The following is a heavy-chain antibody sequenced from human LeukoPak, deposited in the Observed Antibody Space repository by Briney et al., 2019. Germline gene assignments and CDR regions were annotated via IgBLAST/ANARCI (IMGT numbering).Heavy chain of an antibody. V-gene: IGHV4-61*02. CDR2: IYTSGST. CDR1: GGSISSGSYY. D-gene: IGHD4-17*01. J-gene: IGHJ5*02. Sequence: SETLSLTCTVSGGSISSGSYYWSWIRQPAGKGLEWIGRIYTSGSTNYNPSLKSRFTISVDTSKNQFSLKLSSVTAADTAVYYCARGAYGDCPWGQGTLVTVSS. CDR3: ARGAYGDCP.